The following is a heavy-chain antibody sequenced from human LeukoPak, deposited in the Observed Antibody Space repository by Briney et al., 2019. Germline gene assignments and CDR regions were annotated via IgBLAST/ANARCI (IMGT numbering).Heavy chain of an antibody. Sequence: PGESLKISCKGSGYSFTTYWIGWVRQMPGRGLEWMGIIYPGDSATRYSPSFQGQVTFSADKSINTAYLQWSSLKASDTAMYYCAKHGSGYEPDHWGQGTLVTVSS. CDR2: IYPGDSAT. D-gene: IGHD5-12*01. CDR3: AKHGSGYEPDH. J-gene: IGHJ5*02. CDR1: GYSFTTYW. V-gene: IGHV5-51*01.